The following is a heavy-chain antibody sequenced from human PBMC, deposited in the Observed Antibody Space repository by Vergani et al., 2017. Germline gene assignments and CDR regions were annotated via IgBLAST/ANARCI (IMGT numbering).Heavy chain of an antibody. CDR2: ISGSGGSI. V-gene: IGHV3-23*01. Sequence: EVQLLESGGGLVQPGGSLRLSCAASGFTFSSYAMSWVRQAPGKGLEWVSAISGSGGSIYYADSVTGRFTISRDNAKNSLYLQMNSLRAEDTAVYYCARDLFYYDSSGYYSGFFDYWGQGTLVTVSS. D-gene: IGHD3-22*01. J-gene: IGHJ4*02. CDR3: ARDLFYYDSSGYYSGFFDY. CDR1: GFTFSSYA.